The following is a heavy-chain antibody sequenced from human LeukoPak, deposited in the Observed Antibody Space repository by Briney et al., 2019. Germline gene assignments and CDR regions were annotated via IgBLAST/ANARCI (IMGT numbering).Heavy chain of an antibody. CDR3: ARDLEYSSSSSSAAFDY. D-gene: IGHD6-6*01. CDR2: IYHSGST. CDR1: GYSISSGYY. Sequence: PSETLSLTCAVSGYSISSGYYWGWIRQPPGKGLEWIGSIYHSGSTYYNPPLKSRVTISVDTSKNQFSLKLSSVTAADTAVYYCARDLEYSSSSSSAAFDYWGQGTLVTVSS. J-gene: IGHJ4*02. V-gene: IGHV4-38-2*01.